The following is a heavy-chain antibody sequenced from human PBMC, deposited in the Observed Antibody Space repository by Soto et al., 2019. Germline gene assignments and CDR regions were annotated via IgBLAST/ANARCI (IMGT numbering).Heavy chain of an antibody. Sequence: GESLKISCKGSGYSFTSYWLGWVRQMPGKGLEWMGIIYPGDSDTRYSPSFQGQVTISADKSISTAYLQWSSLKASDTAMYYCASSPPGYYNNPPAAYFQPCGQGTPVTVSS. J-gene: IGHJ1*01. CDR1: GYSFTSYW. D-gene: IGHD3-9*01. CDR3: ASSPPGYYNNPPAAYFQP. V-gene: IGHV5-51*01. CDR2: IYPGDSDT.